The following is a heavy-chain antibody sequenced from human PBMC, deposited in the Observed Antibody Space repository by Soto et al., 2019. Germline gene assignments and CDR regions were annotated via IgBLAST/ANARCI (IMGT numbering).Heavy chain of an antibody. CDR3: ARADSNDFWSGYYFDY. D-gene: IGHD3-3*01. Sequence: PGGSLRLSCAASGFTFSSYWMHWVRQAPGKGLVWVSRINSDGSSTSYADSVKGRFTISRDNAKNTLYLQMNSLRAEDTAVYYCARADSNDFWSGYYFDYWGQGTLVTVSS. CDR2: INSDGSST. CDR1: GFTFSSYW. V-gene: IGHV3-74*01. J-gene: IGHJ4*02.